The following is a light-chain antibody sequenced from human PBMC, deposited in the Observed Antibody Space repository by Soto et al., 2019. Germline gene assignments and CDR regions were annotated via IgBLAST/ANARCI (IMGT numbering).Light chain of an antibody. Sequence: QSALTQPASVSGSPGESITISCTGTSSDVGGYNSVSWYQHHPGKAPQLILYDVGDRPSGVSYRFSGSKSGNTASLTISGLQAADEADYFCSSFTSSRTNVFGSGTKVTVL. CDR1: SSDVGGYNS. CDR2: DVG. V-gene: IGLV2-14*03. CDR3: SSFTSSRTNV. J-gene: IGLJ6*01.